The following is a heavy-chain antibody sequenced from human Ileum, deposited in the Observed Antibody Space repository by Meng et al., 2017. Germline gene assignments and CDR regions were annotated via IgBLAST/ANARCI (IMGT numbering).Heavy chain of an antibody. V-gene: IGHV4-39*01. CDR3: ARHGHFTPDKYYFDS. D-gene: IGHD3-3*02. J-gene: IGHJ4*03. CDR1: GGSISSGEYC. Sequence: QLQESGPGLVNPSQTLSLTCSVSGGSISSGEYCWGWIRQPPGKGLEWIGSVYFTGYTYYSPSLMSRVTISVETSKNQFSLRLTSVTAADTGLYLCARHGHFTPDKYYFDSWGQGTLVTVSS. CDR2: VYFTGYT.